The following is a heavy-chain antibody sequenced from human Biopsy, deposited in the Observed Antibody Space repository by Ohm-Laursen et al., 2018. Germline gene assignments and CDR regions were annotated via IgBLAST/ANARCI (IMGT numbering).Heavy chain of an antibody. V-gene: IGHV4-61*01. J-gene: IGHJ4*02. CDR1: GASVTSGSYY. Sequence: GTLSLTCTVSGASVTSGSYYWSWIRQPPGKGLEWLGYIPNIGSTNYNPSLKSRVTISVDTSKNHFSLKLTSVTAADTAVYYCARESALAGDFDSWGQGTLVTVSS. CDR2: IPNIGST. D-gene: IGHD6-19*01. CDR3: ARESALAGDFDS.